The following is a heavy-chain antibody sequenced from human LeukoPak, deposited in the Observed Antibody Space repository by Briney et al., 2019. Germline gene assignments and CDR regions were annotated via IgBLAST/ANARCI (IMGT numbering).Heavy chain of an antibody. CDR3: ARDSPMVRGIIFYY. Sequence: PSETLSLTCTVSGGSVSSGSYYWTWILQPPGKGLEWIGYISYSGSTNYNPSLESRVTISVDTSKNQFSLNLSSVTAADTAVYYCARDSPMVRGIIFYYWGQGTLVTVSS. J-gene: IGHJ4*02. V-gene: IGHV4-61*01. CDR1: GGSVSSGSYY. D-gene: IGHD3-10*01. CDR2: ISYSGST.